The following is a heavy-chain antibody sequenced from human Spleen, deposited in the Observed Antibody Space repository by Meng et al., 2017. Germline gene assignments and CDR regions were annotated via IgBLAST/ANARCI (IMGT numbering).Heavy chain of an antibody. CDR2: IIPILDTS. J-gene: IGHJ4*02. V-gene: IGHV1-69*08. CDR3: GSFNYYESSGYIDY. Sequence: QVHLVQSGAEVREPGPSVGVSCMASGGTFSTYTISWVRQAPGQGLEWMGRIIPILDTSNYAQKFQGRVAMTADKSTSTAYMELSSLRSEDTAVYYCGSFNYYESSGYIDYWGRGTLVTVSS. D-gene: IGHD3-22*01. CDR1: GGTFSTYT.